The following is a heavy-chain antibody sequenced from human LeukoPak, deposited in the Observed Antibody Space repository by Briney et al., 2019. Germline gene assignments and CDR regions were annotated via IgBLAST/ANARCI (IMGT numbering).Heavy chain of an antibody. CDR1: GFTFSSYG. J-gene: IGHJ6*02. D-gene: IGHD3-10*01. Sequence: QPGGSLRLSCAASGFTFSSYGMHWVRQAPGKGLEWVAVISYDGSNKYYADSVKGRFTISRDNSKNTLYLQMNSLRAEDTAVYYCAKTRNPSGRFGWSYYYYGMDVWGQGTTVTVSS. CDR2: ISYDGSNK. CDR3: AKTRNPSGRFGWSYYYYGMDV. V-gene: IGHV3-30*18.